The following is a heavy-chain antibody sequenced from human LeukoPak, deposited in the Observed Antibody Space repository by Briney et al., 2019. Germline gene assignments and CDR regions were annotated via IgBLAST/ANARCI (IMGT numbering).Heavy chain of an antibody. CDR2: IHDSGSA. J-gene: IGHJ3*02. D-gene: IGHD3-22*01. Sequence: SETLSLTCTVSGGSIRSGAYFWSWIRQRPGKGLEWIGSIHDSGSAYYNPSPKSRITVSVDTTKNQFSLKLSSVTAADTAVYYCARERDSNYYDSRGYSDAFDIWGQGTMVTVSS. CDR3: ARERDSNYYDSRGYSDAFDI. CDR1: GGSIRSGAYF. V-gene: IGHV4-31*03.